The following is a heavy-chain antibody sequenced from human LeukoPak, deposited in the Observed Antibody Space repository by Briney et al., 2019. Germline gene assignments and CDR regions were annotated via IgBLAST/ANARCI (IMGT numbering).Heavy chain of an antibody. V-gene: IGHV3-7*01. D-gene: IGHD3-22*01. Sequence: GGSLRLSCAASGFPFSTYWMAWVRQAPGKGLEWVANLDQDGSERYYLDSVKGRFTISRDNAKTSLYLQMNNLRVEDTAVYYCASYYDPLVDDAFDIWGQGAMVMVSS. CDR1: GFPFSTYW. CDR3: ASYYDPLVDDAFDI. CDR2: LDQDGSER. J-gene: IGHJ3*02.